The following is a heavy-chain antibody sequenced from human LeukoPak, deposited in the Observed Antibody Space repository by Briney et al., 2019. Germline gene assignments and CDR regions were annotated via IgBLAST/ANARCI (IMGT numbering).Heavy chain of an antibody. CDR1: GFTFSSYD. J-gene: IGHJ6*02. Sequence: PGGSLRLSCAASGFTFSSYDMHWVRQATGKGLEWVSAIGTAGDTYYPGSVKGRFTISRENAKNSLYLQMNSLRAGDTAVYYCARSVTGVGMDVWGQGTTVTVSS. CDR3: ARSVTGVGMDV. CDR2: IGTAGDT. V-gene: IGHV3-13*01. D-gene: IGHD1-1*01.